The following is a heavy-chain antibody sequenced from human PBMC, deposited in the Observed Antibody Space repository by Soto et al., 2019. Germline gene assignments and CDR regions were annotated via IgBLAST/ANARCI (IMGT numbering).Heavy chain of an antibody. Sequence: EVQLLESGGGLVQPGGSLRLSCAASGFTFSSYAMTWVRQAPGKGLEWVLSIASSGGNTYYADSVKGRFTISRDNSKNTLYLQMSSLRVEDTAVYYYAKKGRDTTYWYYFDSWGQGTLVTVSS. D-gene: IGHD2-8*02. CDR3: AKKGRDTTYWYYFDS. V-gene: IGHV3-23*01. CDR1: GFTFSSYA. J-gene: IGHJ4*02. CDR2: IASSGGNT.